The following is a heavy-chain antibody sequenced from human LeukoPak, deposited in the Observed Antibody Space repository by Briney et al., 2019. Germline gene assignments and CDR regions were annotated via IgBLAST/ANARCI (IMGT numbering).Heavy chain of an antibody. CDR2: IYYSRST. D-gene: IGHD6-13*01. CDR1: GASISTYY. J-gene: IGHJ4*02. V-gene: IGHV4-59*01. Sequence: SETLSLTCTVSGASISTYYGSWIRQPPGKGLEWIGYIYYSRSTNYNPSLKSRVTISVDTSKNQFSLKLNSVTAADTAVYYCARTRSSSWNRAYYFDYWGQGTLVTVSS. CDR3: ARTRSSSWNRAYYFDY.